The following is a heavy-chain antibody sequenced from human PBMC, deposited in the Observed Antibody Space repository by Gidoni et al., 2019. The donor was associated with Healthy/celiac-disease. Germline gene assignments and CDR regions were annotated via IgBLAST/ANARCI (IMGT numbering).Heavy chain of an antibody. CDR3: ARAKEPSIAAHYEPVPWGYFDY. CDR2: INPNGGGT. J-gene: IGHJ4*02. CDR1: GYTFTGYY. V-gene: IGHV1-2*02. Sequence: QVQLVQSGAEVKKPGASVKVSCKASGYTFTGYYMHWVRQAPGQGLEWMGWINPNGGGTNEAQKFQGRVTMTRDTSISTAYMELSRLRSDDTAVYYCARAKEPSIAAHYEPVPWGYFDYWGQGTLVTVSS. D-gene: IGHD6-6*01.